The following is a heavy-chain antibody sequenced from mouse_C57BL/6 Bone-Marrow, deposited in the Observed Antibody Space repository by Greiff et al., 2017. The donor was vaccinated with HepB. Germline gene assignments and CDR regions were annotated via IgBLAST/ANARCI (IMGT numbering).Heavy chain of an antibody. Sequence: VKLQQPGAELVKPGASVKMSCKASGYTFTSYWITWVKQRPGQGLEWIGDIYPGSGSTNYNEKFKSKATLTVDTSSSTAYMQLSSLTSEDSAVYYCARWDYKDAMDYWGQGTSVTVSS. CDR2: IYPGSGST. CDR3: ARWDYKDAMDY. CDR1: GYTFTSYW. D-gene: IGHD2-12*01. V-gene: IGHV1-55*01. J-gene: IGHJ4*01.